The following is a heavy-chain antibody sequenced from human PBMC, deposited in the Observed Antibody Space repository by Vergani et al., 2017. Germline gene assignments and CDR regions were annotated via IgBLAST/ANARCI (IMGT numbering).Heavy chain of an antibody. V-gene: IGHV4-59*01. D-gene: IGHD3-10*01. Sequence: QVRLQESGPGLVNPSETLSLTCSVSGGYMSGYYWSWVRQPPGKELEGIGYMYHSGSTNYNPSLETEVTIPGDTSKNQFSLKLNSVTAADAAVYYFGRVADFYGLGSRLLDLWGQGILVTVSS. CDR2: MYHSGST. CDR1: GGYMSGYY. CDR3: GRVADFYGLGSRLLDL. J-gene: IGHJ5*02.